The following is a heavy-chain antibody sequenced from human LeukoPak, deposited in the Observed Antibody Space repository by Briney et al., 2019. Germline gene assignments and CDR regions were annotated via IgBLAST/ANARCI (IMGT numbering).Heavy chain of an antibody. Sequence: SETLSLTCTVSGGSISSSSYYWGWIRQPPGKGLEWIGSIYYSGSTYYNPSLRSRVTLSVDTSKNQFSLRLSSVTAADTAVYFCASPFCSGGSCYSGPRYWGQGTLVTVSS. V-gene: IGHV4-39*01. D-gene: IGHD2-15*01. CDR3: ASPFCSGGSCYSGPRY. CDR2: IYYSGST. J-gene: IGHJ4*02. CDR1: GGSISSSSYY.